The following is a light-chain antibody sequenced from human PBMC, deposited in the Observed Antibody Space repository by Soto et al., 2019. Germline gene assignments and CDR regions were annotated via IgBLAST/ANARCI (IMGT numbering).Light chain of an antibody. Sequence: QSALTQPASVSGSPGQSITISCTGTSSDVGGYNYVSWYQHHPGKAPQLMIYEVRHRPSGVSNRFSASKSGNTASLTISGLQAEDEADYYCQSYDSGLSGHGVFGGGTKLTVL. CDR2: EVR. J-gene: IGLJ3*02. CDR1: SSDVGGYNY. CDR3: QSYDSGLSGHGV. V-gene: IGLV2-14*01.